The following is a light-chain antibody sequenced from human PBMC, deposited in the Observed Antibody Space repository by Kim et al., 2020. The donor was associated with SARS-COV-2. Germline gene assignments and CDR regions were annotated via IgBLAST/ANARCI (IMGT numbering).Light chain of an antibody. CDR2: YDS. J-gene: IGLJ1*01. CDR3: QVWESSSDHRGV. V-gene: IGLV3-21*01. CDR1: DIGSKS. Sequence: PGKTDRSACGGNDIGSKSVHRYQQKPGQARVLVIYYDSDRRSGIPKGFTGANSGDTGTLTISRVGAGDEADYYCQVWESSSDHRGVLGTGTKVTVL.